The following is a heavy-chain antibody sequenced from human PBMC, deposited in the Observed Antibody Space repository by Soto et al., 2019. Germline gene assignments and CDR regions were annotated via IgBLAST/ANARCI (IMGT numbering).Heavy chain of an antibody. CDR3: ARAPGLSSGYIY. D-gene: IGHD3-22*01. CDR1: GFTFSSYS. J-gene: IGHJ4*02. Sequence: GGSLRLSCAASGFTFSSYSMNWVRQAPGKGLEWVSYISSSSTIYYADSVKGRFTISRDNAKNSLYLQMNSLRAEDTAVYYCARAPGLSSGYIYWGQGTLVTVSS. V-gene: IGHV3-48*04. CDR2: ISSSSTI.